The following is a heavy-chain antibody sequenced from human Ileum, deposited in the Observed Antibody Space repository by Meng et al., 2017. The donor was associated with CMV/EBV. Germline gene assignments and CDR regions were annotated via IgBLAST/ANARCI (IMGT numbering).Heavy chain of an antibody. CDR1: GFTFSTYW. D-gene: IGHD3-9*01. J-gene: IGHJ6*02. Sequence: GESLKISCAVSGFTFSTYWMTWVRQAPGMGLEWVAFIRYDGSNEYYADSVKGRFTVSRDNSKNTLYLQMNSLRAEDTAVYYCAKDYDTSEFYSMYYYYGMDVWGQGTTVTVSS. V-gene: IGHV3-30*02. CDR3: AKDYDTSEFYSMYYYYGMDV. CDR2: IRYDGSNE.